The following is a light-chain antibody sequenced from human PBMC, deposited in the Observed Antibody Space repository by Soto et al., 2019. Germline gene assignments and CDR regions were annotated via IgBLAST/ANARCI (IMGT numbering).Light chain of an antibody. CDR1: SSDGGGYNY. CDR3: SSYTSSSPAVV. Sequence: QSALTQPASVSGSPGQSITISCTGTSSDGGGYNYVSWYQQHPGKAPKLIIYDVSNRPSGVSNRFSGSKSGNTASLTISGLQAEYEADYYCSSYTSSSPAVVFGGGTKLTVL. J-gene: IGLJ2*01. V-gene: IGLV2-14*01. CDR2: DVS.